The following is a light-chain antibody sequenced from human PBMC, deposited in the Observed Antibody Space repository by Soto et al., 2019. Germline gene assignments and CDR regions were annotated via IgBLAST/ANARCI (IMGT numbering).Light chain of an antibody. V-gene: IGKV1-39*01. CDR1: QSISNF. CDR3: QQSDILPWT. J-gene: IGKJ1*01. CDR2: TAS. Sequence: DIQMTQSPSSLSASVGDRVTITCRASQSISNFLNWYQKKPGKAPKLLIHTASTLQSGVPSTFSGAGSGTDFTLPISSLQAEDFASYYCQQSDILPWTFGQGTTVEIK.